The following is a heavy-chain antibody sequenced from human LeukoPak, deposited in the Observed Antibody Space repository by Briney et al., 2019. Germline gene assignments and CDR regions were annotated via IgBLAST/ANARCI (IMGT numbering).Heavy chain of an antibody. J-gene: IGHJ5*02. V-gene: IGHV1-2*02. CDR1: GYTFTGYY. CDR3: ARGRWRIVGATKGNWFDP. D-gene: IGHD1-26*01. CDR2: INPNSGGT. Sequence: SVKVSCKASGYTFTGYYMHWVRQAPGQGLEWMGWINPNSGGTNYAQKFQGRVTMTRDTSINTAYMELSRLRSDDTAVYYCARGRWRIVGATKGNWFDPWGQGTLVTVSS.